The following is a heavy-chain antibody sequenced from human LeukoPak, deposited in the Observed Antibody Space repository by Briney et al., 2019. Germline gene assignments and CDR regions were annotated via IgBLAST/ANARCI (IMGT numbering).Heavy chain of an antibody. V-gene: IGHV4-4*07. D-gene: IGHD6-13*01. CDR3: ARDLLAAAGLTNYYYYMDV. CDR1: GGSISSYY. J-gene: IGHJ6*03. CDR2: IYTSGST. Sequence: KPSETLSFTCTGSGGSISSYYWSWIRQPAGKGLEWIGRIYTSGSTNYNPSLKSRVTMSVDTSKNQFSLKLSSVTAADTAVYYCARDLLAAAGLTNYYYYMDVWGKGTTVTASS.